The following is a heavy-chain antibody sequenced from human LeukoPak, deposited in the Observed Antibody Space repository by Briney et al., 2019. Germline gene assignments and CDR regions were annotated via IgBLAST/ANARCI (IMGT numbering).Heavy chain of an antibody. V-gene: IGHV1-69*06. CDR3: AGSDKLWSNYFDY. CDR2: IIPIFGTA. CDR1: GGTFSSYA. Sequence: SVKVSCKASGGTFSSYAISWVRQAPGQGLEWMGGIIPIFGTANYAQKFQGRVTITADKSTSTAYMELSSLRSEDTAVYYCAGSDKLWSNYFDYWGQGTLVTVSS. D-gene: IGHD3-10*01. J-gene: IGHJ4*02.